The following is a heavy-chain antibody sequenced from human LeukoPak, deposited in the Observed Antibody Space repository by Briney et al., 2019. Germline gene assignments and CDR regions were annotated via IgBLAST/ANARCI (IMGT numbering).Heavy chain of an antibody. V-gene: IGHV3-23*01. D-gene: IGHD6-19*01. CDR1: GFTFSSYA. Sequence: PGGSLRLSCAASGFTFSSYAMSWVRQAPGKGLEWVSAISGSGGSTYYADSVKGRFTISRDNSKNTLYLQMNSLRAEDTAVYYCALRSSGWYYFDYWGQETLVTVSS. J-gene: IGHJ4*02. CDR2: ISGSGGST. CDR3: ALRSSGWYYFDY.